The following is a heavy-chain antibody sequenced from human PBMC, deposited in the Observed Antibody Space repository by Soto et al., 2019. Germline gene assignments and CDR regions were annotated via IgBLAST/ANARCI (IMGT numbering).Heavy chain of an antibody. J-gene: IGHJ6*02. Sequence: ASVKVSCKTSGYTFTDHYLHWVRQAPGLGLEWIGWINPHSGGTNYTQKFQGRVTMTRDTSSTIGYVELTRLRSYDTAVYFCARDERWQRNGFDVWGQGTTVTVSS. CDR3: ARDERWQRNGFDV. V-gene: IGHV1-2*02. D-gene: IGHD3-3*01. CDR1: GYTFTDHY. CDR2: INPHSGGT.